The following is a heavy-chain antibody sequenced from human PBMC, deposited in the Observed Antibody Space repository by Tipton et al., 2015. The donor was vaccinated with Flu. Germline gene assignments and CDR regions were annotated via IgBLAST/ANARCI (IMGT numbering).Heavy chain of an antibody. CDR2: ISSIGSTI. D-gene: IGHD7-27*01. CDR3: ATLTGDDY. J-gene: IGHJ4*02. V-gene: IGHV3-11*04. CDR1: VGSITSGSYY. Sequence: SLRLSCTVSVGSITSGSYYWSWIRQPAGKGLEWLSYISSIGSTISYADSVKGRFTISRDNAKNSLYLQLNSLRAEDTAVYYCATLTGDDYWGQGNLVTVSS.